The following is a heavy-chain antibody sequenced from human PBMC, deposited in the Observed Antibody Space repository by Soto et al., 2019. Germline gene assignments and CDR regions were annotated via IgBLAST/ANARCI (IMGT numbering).Heavy chain of an antibody. Sequence: ASETLSLTCAVSGGSISSGGYSWSWIRQPPGKGLEWIGYISHSGSTYYNPSLKSRVTISVDRSKNQFSLKLSSVTAADTAVYYCARESMVFCSGGSGYPLGMDVWGQGTTVTVSS. CDR1: GGSISSGGYS. V-gene: IGHV4-30-2*01. J-gene: IGHJ6*02. D-gene: IGHD2-15*01. CDR2: ISHSGST. CDR3: ARESMVFCSGGSGYPLGMDV.